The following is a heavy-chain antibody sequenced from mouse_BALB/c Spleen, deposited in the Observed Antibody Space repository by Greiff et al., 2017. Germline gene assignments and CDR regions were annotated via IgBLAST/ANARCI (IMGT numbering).Heavy chain of an antibody. J-gene: IGHJ4*01. CDR3: ARPIRGHYAMDY. D-gene: IGHD1-1*01. CDR2: ISSGGGST. CDR1: GFAFSSYD. Sequence: EVKVVESGGGLVKPGGSLKLSCAASGFAFSSYDMSWVRQTPEKRLEWVAYISSGGGSTYYPDTVKGRFTISRDNAKNTLYLQMSSLRSEDTAMYYCARPIRGHYAMDYWGQGTSVTVSS. V-gene: IGHV5-12-1*01.